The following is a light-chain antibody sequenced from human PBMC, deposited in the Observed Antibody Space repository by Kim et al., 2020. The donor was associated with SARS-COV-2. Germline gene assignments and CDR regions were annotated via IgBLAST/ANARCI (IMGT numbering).Light chain of an antibody. CDR3: GTWDNSLSAVV. V-gene: IGLV1-51*01. CDR2: DSD. J-gene: IGLJ2*01. CDR1: SSNIVNNY. Sequence: GQKVTISCSGSSSNIVNNYVSWYQQLPGTAPTLLIYDSDQRPSGIPDRFSGSKSGTSATLGITGLQTGDEADYYCGTWDNSLSAVVFGGGTQLTVL.